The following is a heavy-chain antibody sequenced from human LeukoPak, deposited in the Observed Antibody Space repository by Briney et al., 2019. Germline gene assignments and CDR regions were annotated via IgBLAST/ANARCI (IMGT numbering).Heavy chain of an antibody. CDR3: ARHGSMSNNYYNGVDS. Sequence: KSAETLSLTCTVSVDSMSSYYGSWVREPPGKGVGWGEYIYYDGSTNYNPSLKRRVTISLEKSKTQFSLRLSSVTAADTAMYYCARHGSMSNNYYNGVDSWGEGSPVTVSS. D-gene: IGHD3-10*01. CDR1: VDSMSSYY. J-gene: IGHJ4*02. V-gene: IGHV4-59*08. CDR2: IYYDGST.